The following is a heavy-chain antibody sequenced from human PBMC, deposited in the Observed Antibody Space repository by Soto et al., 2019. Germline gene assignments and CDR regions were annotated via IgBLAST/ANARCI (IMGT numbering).Heavy chain of an antibody. CDR2: IGTAGDT. D-gene: IGHD6-13*01. V-gene: IGHV3-13*01. Sequence: GGSLRLSCAASGFTFSSYDMHWVRQATGKGLEWVSAIGTAGDTYYPGSVKGRFTISRENAKNSLYLQMNSLRAEDTAVYYCAREGAAAAYFDYWGQGTLVTVSS. CDR3: AREGAAAAYFDY. CDR1: GFTFSSYD. J-gene: IGHJ4*02.